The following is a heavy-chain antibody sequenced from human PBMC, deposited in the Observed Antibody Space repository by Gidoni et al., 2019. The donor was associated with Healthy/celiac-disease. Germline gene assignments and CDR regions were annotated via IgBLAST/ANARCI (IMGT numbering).Heavy chain of an antibody. D-gene: IGHD5-18*01. CDR1: GFTLSSYA. Sequence: EVQLLESGGGLVQPGGSLRLSCAASGFTLSSYAMSWVRQAPGKGLEWVSAISGSGGSTYYADSVKGRFTISRDNSKNTLYLQMNSLRAEDTAVYYCAKTSYGWYYYYGMDVWGQGTTVTVSS. J-gene: IGHJ6*02. CDR2: ISGSGGST. CDR3: AKTSYGWYYYYGMDV. V-gene: IGHV3-23*01.